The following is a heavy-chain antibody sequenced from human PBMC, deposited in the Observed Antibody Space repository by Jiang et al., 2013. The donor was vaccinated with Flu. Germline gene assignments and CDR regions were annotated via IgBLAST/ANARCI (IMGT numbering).Heavy chain of an antibody. CDR1: GGSISSSSYY. CDR3: ASEGYCSSTSCLLD. D-gene: IGHD2-2*01. V-gene: IGHV4-39*01. J-gene: IGHJ4*02. Sequence: LLKPSETLSLTCTVSGGSISSSSYYWGWIRQPPGKGLEWIGSIYYSGSTYYNPSLKSRVTISVDTSKNQFSLKLSSVTAADTAVYYCASEGYCSSTSCLLDWGQGTLVTVSS. CDR2: IYYSGST.